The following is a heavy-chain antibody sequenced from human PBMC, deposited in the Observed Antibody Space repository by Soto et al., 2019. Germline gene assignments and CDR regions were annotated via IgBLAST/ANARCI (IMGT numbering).Heavy chain of an antibody. D-gene: IGHD1-26*01. CDR3: AIDGAGFGH. V-gene: IGHV3-73*01. J-gene: IGHJ4*02. CDR1: GFGFSVSS. CDR2: IRSKANNYAT. Sequence: EVQLVESGGGLVQPWGSMRLSCAASGFGFSVSSMHWVRQASGKGLEWLGRIRSKANNYATTYSESVKGRFIISRDDSQDTMFLQMSSLRTEDTAMYYCAIDGAGFGHCGQGTLFTVSS.